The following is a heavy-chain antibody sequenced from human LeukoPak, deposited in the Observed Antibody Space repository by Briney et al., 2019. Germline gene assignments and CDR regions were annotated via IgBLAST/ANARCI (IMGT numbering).Heavy chain of an antibody. CDR1: GGSISSYY. CDR3: ASGNWNYYYFDY. D-gene: IGHD1-7*01. CDR2: IYYIGST. V-gene: IGHV4-59*01. J-gene: IGHJ4*02. Sequence: PSETLSLTCTVPGGSISSYYWTWFRQPPGKGLDWFGYIYYIGSTNYNPSLKSRVTISLDTSKNQFSLKLSPVTAADTAVYYCASGNWNYYYFDYWGQGTLVTVSS.